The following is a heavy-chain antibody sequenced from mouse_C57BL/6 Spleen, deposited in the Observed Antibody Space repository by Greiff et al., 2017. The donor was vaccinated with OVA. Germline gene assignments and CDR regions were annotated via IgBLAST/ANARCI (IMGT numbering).Heavy chain of an antibody. CDR1: GYTFPSYW. Sequence: QVQLQQPGAELVMPGASVKLSCKASGYTFPSYWMHWVKQRPGQGLEWIGEIDPSDSYTNYNQKFKGKSTLTVDKSSSTAYMQLSSLTSEDSAVYYCARKGANWDWYFDVWGTGTTVTVSS. CDR3: ARKGANWDWYFDV. D-gene: IGHD4-1*01. J-gene: IGHJ1*03. CDR2: IDPSDSYT. V-gene: IGHV1-69*01.